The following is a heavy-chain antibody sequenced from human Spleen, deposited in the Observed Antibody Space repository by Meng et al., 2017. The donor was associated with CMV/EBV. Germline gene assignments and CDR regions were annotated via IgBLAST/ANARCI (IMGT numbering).Heavy chain of an antibody. V-gene: IGHV4-61*01. J-gene: IGHJ6*02. CDR3: ARDFLSASGSYNYYYYGMDV. D-gene: IGHD1-26*01. Sequence: SETLSLTCTVSGGSVSSGSYYWSWIRQPPGKGLEWIGYIYYSGSTNYNPSLKSRVTISVDKSKNQFSLKLSSVTAADTAVYYCARDFLSASGSYNYYYYGMDVWGQGTTVTVSS. CDR2: IYYSGST. CDR1: GGSVSSGSYY.